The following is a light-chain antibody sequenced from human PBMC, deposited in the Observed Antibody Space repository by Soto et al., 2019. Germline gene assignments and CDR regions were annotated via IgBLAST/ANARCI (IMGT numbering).Light chain of an antibody. CDR2: AAS. J-gene: IGKJ1*01. Sequence: DIQMTQSPSSLSASVGDRVTITCRASQGISTYLNWYQQRPGKAPKLPIYAASSLQSGVPSRFSGSGSETHFTLTISSLQPEDFATYSCQQSYSTTWTFGQGTKVEIK. CDR3: QQSYSTTWT. CDR1: QGISTY. V-gene: IGKV1-39*01.